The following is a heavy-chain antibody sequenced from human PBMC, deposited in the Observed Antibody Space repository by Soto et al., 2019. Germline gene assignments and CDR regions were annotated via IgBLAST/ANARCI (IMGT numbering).Heavy chain of an antibody. Sequence: SETLSLTCTVSGGSISSGGYYWSWIRQHPGKGLEWIGYIYYSGSTYYNPSLKSRVTISVDTSKNQFSLKLSSVTAADTAVYYCARDLLNYYGSGSYYYYYGMDVWGQGTTVTVSS. CDR3: ARDLLNYYGSGSYYYYYGMDV. V-gene: IGHV4-31*03. CDR1: GGSISSGGYY. D-gene: IGHD3-10*01. CDR2: IYYSGST. J-gene: IGHJ6*02.